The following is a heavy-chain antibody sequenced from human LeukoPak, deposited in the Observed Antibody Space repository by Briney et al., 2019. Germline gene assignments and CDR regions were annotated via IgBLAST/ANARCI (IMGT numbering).Heavy chain of an antibody. V-gene: IGHV4-59*01. Sequence: SETLSLTCTVSGGSISSYYWGWIRQPPGKGLEWIGYIYYSGSTNYNPSLKSRVTISVDTSKNQFSLKLSSVTAADTAVYYCATSTSGYSYAKYWGQGTLVTVSS. CDR2: IYYSGST. D-gene: IGHD5-18*01. J-gene: IGHJ4*02. CDR1: GGSISSYY. CDR3: ATSTSGYSYAKY.